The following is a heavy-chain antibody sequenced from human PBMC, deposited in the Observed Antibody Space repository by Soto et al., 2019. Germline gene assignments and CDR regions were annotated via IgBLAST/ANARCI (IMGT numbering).Heavy chain of an antibody. J-gene: IGHJ6*02. V-gene: IGHV4-39*01. Sequence: LSLTCTFSGGSISSSSYYWGWIRQPPGKGLEWIGSIYYSGSTYYNPSLKSRVTISVDTSKNQLSLKLSSVTAADTAVYYCASNRGSGSSYKWYYYYYGMGLWGQG. D-gene: IGHD3-10*01. CDR2: IYYSGST. CDR3: ASNRGSGSSYKWYYYYYGMGL. CDR1: GGSISSSSYY.